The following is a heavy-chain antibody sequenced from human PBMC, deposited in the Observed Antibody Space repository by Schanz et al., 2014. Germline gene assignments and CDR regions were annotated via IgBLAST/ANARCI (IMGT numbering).Heavy chain of an antibody. Sequence: VQLLDSGGGLVQPGGSLRLSCGGSGFTFSKYWMSWVRQAPGKGLEWVAVISYDGSNKYYADSVKGRFTISRDNSKNTLYLQMNTLRAEDTAVYYCARDRGYCSGGSCLTFDYWGQGTLVTVSS. V-gene: IGHV3-30-3*01. CDR2: ISYDGSNK. CDR1: GFTFSKYW. J-gene: IGHJ4*02. CDR3: ARDRGYCSGGSCLTFDY. D-gene: IGHD2-15*01.